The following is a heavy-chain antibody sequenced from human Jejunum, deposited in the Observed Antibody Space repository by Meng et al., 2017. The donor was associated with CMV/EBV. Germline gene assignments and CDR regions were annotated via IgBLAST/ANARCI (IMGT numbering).Heavy chain of an antibody. CDR2: IYYSGST. Sequence: AGASRISSAYYWGWIRQAPAKGLEWIGSIYYSGSTYYKSSLRSRVTISVDTSKKQFSLKLKFVTAADTAVYYCARVSSIWSAFDYWGQGRWVTVSS. D-gene: IGHD6-13*01. V-gene: IGHV4-39*07. CDR3: ARVSSIWSAFDY. J-gene: IGHJ4*02. CDR1: GASRISSAYY.